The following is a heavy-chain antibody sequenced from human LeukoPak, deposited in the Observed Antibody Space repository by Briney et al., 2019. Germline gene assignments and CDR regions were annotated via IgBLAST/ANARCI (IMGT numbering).Heavy chain of an antibody. CDR2: IYYSGST. J-gene: IGHJ4*02. CDR3: ARGSIVVVPAAPFDY. Sequence: PSQTLSLTCTVSGGSISSGGYYWSWIRQHPGKGLEWIGYIYYSGSTYYNPSLKSRVTISVDTSKNQFPLKLSSVTAADTAVYYCARGSIVVVPAAPFDYWGQGTLVTVSS. CDR1: GGSISSGGYY. D-gene: IGHD2-2*01. V-gene: IGHV4-31*03.